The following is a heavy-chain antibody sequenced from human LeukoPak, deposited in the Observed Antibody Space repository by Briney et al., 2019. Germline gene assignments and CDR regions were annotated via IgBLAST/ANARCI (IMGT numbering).Heavy chain of an antibody. CDR1: GGTFSSYA. D-gene: IGHD4-17*01. CDR3: ERSGATVREYFQH. Sequence: ASVKVSCKASGGTFSSYAISLVRQAPGQGLEWMGGIIPIFGTANYAQKFQGRVTITADESTSTAYMELSSLRSEDTAVYYRERSGATVREYFQHWGQGTMVTVSS. CDR2: IIPIFGTA. J-gene: IGHJ1*01. V-gene: IGHV1-69*13.